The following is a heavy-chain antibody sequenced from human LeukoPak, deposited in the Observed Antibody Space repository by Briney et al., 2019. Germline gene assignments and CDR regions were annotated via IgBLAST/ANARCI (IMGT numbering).Heavy chain of an antibody. J-gene: IGHJ5*02. CDR3: SRGGGGQLVYP. CDR2: MSPHTGYA. V-gene: IGHV1-8*03. CDR1: GGTFSGYA. Sequence: GASVKVSCKASGGTFSGYAISWVRQAPGQGLEWMGWMSPHTGYAGYAQKFQGRVTITTNTSISTAYMELSSLTSEDTAVYYCSRGGGGQLVYPWGQGTLVIVSS. D-gene: IGHD6-6*01.